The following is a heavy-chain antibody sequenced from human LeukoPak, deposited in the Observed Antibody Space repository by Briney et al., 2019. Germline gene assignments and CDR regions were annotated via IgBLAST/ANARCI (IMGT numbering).Heavy chain of an antibody. CDR3: ARASKYDY. CDR1: GYTDTTYG. Sequence: ASVKVSCKASGYTDTTYGITWVRQAPGQGLEWMGWISAYNGNTNYAQKLQGRVTMTRDTSTSTVYMELSSLRSEDTAVYYCARASKYDYWGQGTLVTVSS. J-gene: IGHJ4*02. CDR2: ISAYNGNT. V-gene: IGHV1-18*01.